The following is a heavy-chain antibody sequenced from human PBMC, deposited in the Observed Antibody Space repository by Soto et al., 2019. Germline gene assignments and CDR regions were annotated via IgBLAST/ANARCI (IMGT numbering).Heavy chain of an antibody. J-gene: IGHJ4*02. Sequence: QVQLQESGPGLVKPSQTLSLTCTVSGGSISSGGYYWGWIRQHPGKGLEWIGYIYYSGSTYYNPSLKSRVTISVDTSKIQSSLKLSSVTAEDTAVYYCARGVRDIVVVPAASYNFDYWGQGTLITVSS. D-gene: IGHD2-2*01. V-gene: IGHV4-31*03. CDR2: IYYSGST. CDR3: ARGVRDIVVVPAASYNFDY. CDR1: GGSISSGGYY.